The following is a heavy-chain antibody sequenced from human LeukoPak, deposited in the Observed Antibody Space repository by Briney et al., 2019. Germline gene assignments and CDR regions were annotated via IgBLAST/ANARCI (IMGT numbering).Heavy chain of an antibody. CDR2: ISSSSSYT. Sequence: GGSLRLSCAASGFTFSDYYMSWIRQAPGKGLEWVSYISSSSSYTNYADSVKGRFTISGGNAKNSLYLQMNSLRAEDTAVYYCARGAYYYDSSRSGALDIWGQGTMVTVSS. CDR3: ARGAYYYDSSRSGALDI. CDR1: GFTFSDYY. V-gene: IGHV3-11*05. D-gene: IGHD3-22*01. J-gene: IGHJ3*02.